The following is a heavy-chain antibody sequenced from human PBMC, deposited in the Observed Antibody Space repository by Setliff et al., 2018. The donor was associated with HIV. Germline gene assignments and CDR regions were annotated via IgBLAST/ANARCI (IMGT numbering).Heavy chain of an antibody. CDR1: GYTFTSYY. CDR3: ARATEAGTIDY. Sequence: ASVKVSCKASGYTFTSYYMHWVRRAPGQGLEWMGIINPSGGGTTYARKFQGRVTVTRDTSTITVYMELSGLRSEDTAVYYCARATEAGTIDYWGQGTRVTVSS. V-gene: IGHV1-46*01. J-gene: IGHJ4*02. CDR2: INPSGGGT. D-gene: IGHD1-1*01.